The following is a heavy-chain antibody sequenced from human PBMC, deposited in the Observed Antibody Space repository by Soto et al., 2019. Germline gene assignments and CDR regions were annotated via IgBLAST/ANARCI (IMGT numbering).Heavy chain of an antibody. CDR3: ARESYSGYHSYDY. V-gene: IGHV4-38-2*02. J-gene: IGHJ4*02. D-gene: IGHD5-12*01. CDR2: MYHDGNT. Sequence: PSETLSLTCAVSVYSISSGCFWGFIRQPPGKGLEWIANMYHDGNTHYNPSLKSRVTMSVDTSKNQFSLKLNSVTAADTAVYYCARESYSGYHSYDYWGQGILVTVSS. CDR1: VYSISSGCF.